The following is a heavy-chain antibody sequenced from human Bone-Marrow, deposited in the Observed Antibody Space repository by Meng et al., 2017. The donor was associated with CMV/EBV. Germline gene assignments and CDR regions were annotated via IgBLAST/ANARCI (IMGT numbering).Heavy chain of an antibody. J-gene: IGHJ6*02. CDR2: IIPIFGTA. V-gene: IGHV1-69*05. CDR1: GGTFSSYA. CDR3: ARGSTSFVYYYGMDV. D-gene: IGHD2-2*01. Sequence: SVKVSCKASGGTFSSYAIRWVRQAPGQGLEWMGGIIPIFGTANYAQKFQGRVTITTDESTSTAYMELSSLRSEDTAVYYCARGSTSFVYYYGMDVWGQGTTVTVSS.